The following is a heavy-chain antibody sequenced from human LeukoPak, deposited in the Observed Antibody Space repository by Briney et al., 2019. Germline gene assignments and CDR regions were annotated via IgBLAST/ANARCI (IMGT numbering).Heavy chain of an antibody. CDR2: IKSKTDGGTT. CDR3: TTRSFVVVVAAAFDF. CDR1: GFTFSNAW. D-gene: IGHD2-15*01. J-gene: IGHJ4*02. Sequence: GGSLRLSCAASGFTFSNAWMSWVRQAPGKGLEWVGRIKSKTDGGTTDYTAPVKGRFTISRDDSKNTLYLQMNSLKTEDTAVYYCTTRSFVVVVAAAFDFWGQGTLVTVSS. V-gene: IGHV3-15*01.